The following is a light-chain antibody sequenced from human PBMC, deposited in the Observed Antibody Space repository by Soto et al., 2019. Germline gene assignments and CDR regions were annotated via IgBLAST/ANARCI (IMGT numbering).Light chain of an antibody. CDR1: SSDVGGYNY. CDR2: EVS. V-gene: IGLV2-14*01. Sequence: QSVLTQAASVSGSPGQSITISCTGTSSDVGGYNYVAWYQQHQGKAPKLMIYEVSNRPSGVSNRFSGSKSGNTASLTISGLQAEDEADYYCSSYTSSRTLYVFGTGTKVTVL. J-gene: IGLJ1*01. CDR3: SSYTSSRTLYV.